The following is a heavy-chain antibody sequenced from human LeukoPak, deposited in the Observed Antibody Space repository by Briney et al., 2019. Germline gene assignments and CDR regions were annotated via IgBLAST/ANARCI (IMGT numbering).Heavy chain of an antibody. CDR1: GYTFTGYY. J-gene: IGHJ5*02. V-gene: IGHV1-2*02. CDR2: INPNSGGT. CDR3: AKGGVRGVIFRGPKAHWFDP. Sequence: ASVKVSCKASGYTFTGYYMHWVRQAPGQGLEWMGWINPNSGGTNYAQKFQGRVTMTRDTSISTAYMELSRLRADDTAVYYCAKGGVRGVIFRGPKAHWFDPWGQGTLVTVSS. D-gene: IGHD3-10*01.